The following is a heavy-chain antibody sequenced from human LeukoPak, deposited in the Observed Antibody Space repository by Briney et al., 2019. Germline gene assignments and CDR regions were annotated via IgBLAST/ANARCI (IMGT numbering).Heavy chain of an antibody. CDR2: IFVSGDWT. CDR1: GLTFCSYY. CDR3: ANYRQSITAAGNSREFADY. Sequence: PGGSLRHSCEASGLTFCSYYMIWARHAPGKGLEWVSFIFVSGDWTYYADSVKGRFTISRDNSKNTLYLQMNSLRAEDTAVYYCANYRQSITAAGNSREFADYWGQGTLVTVSS. J-gene: IGHJ4*02. V-gene: IGHV3-23*01. D-gene: IGHD6-13*01.